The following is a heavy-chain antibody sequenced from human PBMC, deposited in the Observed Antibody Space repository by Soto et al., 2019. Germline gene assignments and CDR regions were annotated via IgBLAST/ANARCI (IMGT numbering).Heavy chain of an antibody. Sequence: PSETLSLTCTVSGGSVSSGVYYCSWIRQPPWKGLEWIGYVYFTGGTNYNPSLKSRATISVDTAKDQFSLRLSSVTAADTAVYYCAREGRSQAHLDYWGQGTQVTVSS. J-gene: IGHJ4*02. CDR3: AREGRSQAHLDY. CDR2: VYFTGGT. V-gene: IGHV4-61*08. CDR1: GGSVSSGVYY.